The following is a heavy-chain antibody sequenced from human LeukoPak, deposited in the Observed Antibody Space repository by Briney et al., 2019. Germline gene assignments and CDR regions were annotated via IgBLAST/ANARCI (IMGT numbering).Heavy chain of an antibody. CDR1: GYTFTSYG. Sequence: ASVKVSCKASGYTFTSYGISWVRQAPGQGLEWMGWISAYNGNTNYAQKLQGRVTMTTDTSTSTAYMELRSLRSDDTAVYYCARVDAIFGVVIIYYWGQGTLVTVSS. CDR3: ARVDAIFGVVIIYY. CDR2: ISAYNGNT. V-gene: IGHV1-18*01. D-gene: IGHD3-3*01. J-gene: IGHJ4*02.